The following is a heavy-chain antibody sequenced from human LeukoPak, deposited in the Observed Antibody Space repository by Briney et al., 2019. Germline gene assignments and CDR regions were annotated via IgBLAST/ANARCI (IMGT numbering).Heavy chain of an antibody. D-gene: IGHD6-19*01. J-gene: IGHJ4*02. Sequence: PGGSLRLSFAASGFTVSSNDMSWVRQAPGKGLEWVSIIYSGDSTYYADSVKGRFTISRDNSKNTLYLQMNSLRAEDTAVYYCARGRVVSGAFDYWGQGTLVTVSS. CDR2: IYSGDST. CDR1: GFTVSSND. V-gene: IGHV3-53*01. CDR3: ARGRVVSGAFDY.